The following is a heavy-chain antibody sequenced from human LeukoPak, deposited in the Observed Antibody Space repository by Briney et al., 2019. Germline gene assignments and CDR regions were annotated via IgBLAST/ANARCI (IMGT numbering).Heavy chain of an antibody. Sequence: SETLSLTCTVSGGSISSGDYYWSWIRQPPGKGLEWIGYIYYSGSTYYNPSLKSRVTISVDTSKNQFSLKLSSVTAADTAVYYCTRETPAPPRYFDYWGQGTLVTVSS. CDR2: IYYSGST. D-gene: IGHD6-25*01. V-gene: IGHV4-30-4*01. CDR1: GGSISSGDYY. CDR3: TRETPAPPRYFDY. J-gene: IGHJ4*02.